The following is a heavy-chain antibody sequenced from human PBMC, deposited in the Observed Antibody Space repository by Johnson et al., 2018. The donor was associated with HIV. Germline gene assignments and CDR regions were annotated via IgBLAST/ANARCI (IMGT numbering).Heavy chain of an antibody. CDR3: TRRGDYGRSGDAFGI. D-gene: IGHD3-22*01. Sequence: VQLVESGGGGVRPGGSLRLSCTVAGFRFDDYGMSWVRQAPGKGLEWVGRIRSKANSYATAYAASVKGRFTISGEDSKNTAYLQMNSLKTEDTAVYYCTRRGDYGRSGDAFGIGGQGTMVTVSS. J-gene: IGHJ3*02. V-gene: IGHV3-73*01. CDR1: GFRFDDYG. CDR2: IRSKANSYAT.